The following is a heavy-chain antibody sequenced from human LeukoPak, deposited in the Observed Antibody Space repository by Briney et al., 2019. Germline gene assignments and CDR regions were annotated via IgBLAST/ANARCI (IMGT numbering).Heavy chain of an antibody. CDR3: ATDLSGRQDY. J-gene: IGHJ4*02. CDR1: GFTFSRYW. V-gene: IGHV3-74*01. Sequence: GRSLRLSCAASGFTFSRYWMHWVRQAPGKGLVWVSRIDEYGTTINYADSVKGRFTISRNNAGDTLFLQMNSLRAEDTGVYYCATDLSGRQDYWGQGTLVTVSS. D-gene: IGHD5-12*01. CDR2: IDEYGTTI.